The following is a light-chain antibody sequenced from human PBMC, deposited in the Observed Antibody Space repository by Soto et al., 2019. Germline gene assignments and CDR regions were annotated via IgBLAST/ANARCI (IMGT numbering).Light chain of an antibody. CDR3: QQGSNWPPLT. V-gene: IGKV3-11*01. CDR1: QSVGTY. CDR2: EAS. Sequence: EIVLTQSPVTLSLSPGETATLSCRASQSVGTYLAWYQLKSGQAPRLLIYEASKRATGIQARFSGRGSGTDFTLTIRSLEPEDFALYYCQQGSNWPPLTFGGGTKVEIK. J-gene: IGKJ4*01.